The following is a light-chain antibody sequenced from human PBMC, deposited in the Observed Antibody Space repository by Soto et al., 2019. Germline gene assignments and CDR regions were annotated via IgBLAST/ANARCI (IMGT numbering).Light chain of an antibody. J-gene: IGKJ3*01. CDR2: DAC. Sequence: EIVLTQSPATLSLSPGERATLSCRASQSVSSYLAWYQQKPGQAPRLLIYDACNRATGIPARFSGSGSVTDFPLTISSLEHEDFAVYYWQQRSNWLTFGPGTKVDIK. CDR1: QSVSSY. V-gene: IGKV3-11*01. CDR3: QQRSNWLT.